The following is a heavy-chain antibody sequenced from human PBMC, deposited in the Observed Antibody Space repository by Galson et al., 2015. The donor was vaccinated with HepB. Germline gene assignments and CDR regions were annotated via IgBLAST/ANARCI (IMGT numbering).Heavy chain of an antibody. D-gene: IGHD2-21*01. CDR2: ISGSADST. Sequence: SLRLSCAASGLTFSRYAMSWVRQAPGKGLEWVSAISGSADSTYYADSVKGRFTISRDNSKNTLYLQMNSLRAEDTAVYYCAKDPRSGLVFYYYYMDVWGKGTTVTVSS. CDR3: AKDPRSGLVFYYYYMDV. V-gene: IGHV3-23*01. CDR1: GLTFSRYA. J-gene: IGHJ6*03.